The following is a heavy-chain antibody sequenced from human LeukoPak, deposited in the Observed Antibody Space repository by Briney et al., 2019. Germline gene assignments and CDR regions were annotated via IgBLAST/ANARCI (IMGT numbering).Heavy chain of an antibody. D-gene: IGHD1-1*01. CDR3: ALRSGNDDAYDF. CDR2: IYPTDSDT. CDR1: GYNFLTSW. J-gene: IGHJ3*01. Sequence: PGESLRISCKGSGYNFLTSWIGWVRQMPGKGLEWMGIIYPTDSDTRFSPSFQGQVTISVDKSITTAYLQWSSLKASDTAIYNCALRSGNDDAYDFWGQGTMVTVSS. V-gene: IGHV5-51*01.